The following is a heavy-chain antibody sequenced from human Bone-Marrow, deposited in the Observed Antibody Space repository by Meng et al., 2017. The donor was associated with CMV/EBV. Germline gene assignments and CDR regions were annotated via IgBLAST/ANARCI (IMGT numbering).Heavy chain of an antibody. CDR3: ARGGWEGYGGNPFGY. CDR2: IIPILGIA. CDR1: GGTFSSYA. Sequence: SVKVSCKASGGTFSSYAISWVRQAPGQGLEWMGGIIPILGIANYAQKFQGRVTITADKSTSTAYMELSSLRSDDTAVYYCARGGWEGYGGNPFGYWGQGTLVTVSS. J-gene: IGHJ4*02. V-gene: IGHV1-69*10. D-gene: IGHD4-23*01.